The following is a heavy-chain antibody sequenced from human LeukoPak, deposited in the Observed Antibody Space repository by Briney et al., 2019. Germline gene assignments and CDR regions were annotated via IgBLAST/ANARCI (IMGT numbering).Heavy chain of an antibody. CDR3: ARAPRVLLWFGWFDP. CDR2: INHSGST. CDR1: GGSISSYY. V-gene: IGHV4-34*01. Sequence: SETLSLTCTVSGGSISSYYWSWIRQPPGKGLEWIGEINHSGSTNYNPSLKSRVTISVDTSKNQFSLKLSSVTAADTAVYYCARAPRVLLWFGWFDPWGQGTLVTVSS. J-gene: IGHJ5*02. D-gene: IGHD3-10*01.